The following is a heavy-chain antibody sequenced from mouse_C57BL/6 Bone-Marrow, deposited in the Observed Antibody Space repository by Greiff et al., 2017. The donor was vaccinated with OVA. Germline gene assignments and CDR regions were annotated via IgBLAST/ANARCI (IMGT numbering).Heavy chain of an antibody. Sequence: EVQLQESGGDLVKPGGSLKLSCAASGFTFSSYGMSWVRQTPDKRLEWVATISSGGSYTYYPDSVKGRFTISRDNAKNTLYLQMSSLKSEDTAMYYCARITTDYFDYWGQGTTLTVSS. CDR2: ISSGGSYT. D-gene: IGHD2-4*01. V-gene: IGHV5-6*01. J-gene: IGHJ2*01. CDR3: ARITTDYFDY. CDR1: GFTFSSYG.